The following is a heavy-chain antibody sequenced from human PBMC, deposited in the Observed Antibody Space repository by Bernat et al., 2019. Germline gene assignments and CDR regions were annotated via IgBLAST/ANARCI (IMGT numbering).Heavy chain of an antibody. CDR3: ASPYCSSTSCYNDAFDI. V-gene: IGHV1-69*01. D-gene: IGHD2-2*01. CDR1: GGTFSRYA. Sequence: QVQLVQSGAEVKKPGSSVKVSCKASGGTFSRYAISWVRQAPGQGLEWMGGIIPIFGTPNYAQKFQGRVTITADESTSTAYMELRSVRSEDAAVYDCASPYCSSTSCYNDAFDIWGQGTMVTVSS. J-gene: IGHJ3*02. CDR2: IIPIFGTP.